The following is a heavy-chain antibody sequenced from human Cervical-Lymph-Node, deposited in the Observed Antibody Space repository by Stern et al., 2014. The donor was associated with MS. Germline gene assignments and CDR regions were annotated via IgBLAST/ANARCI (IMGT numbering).Heavy chain of an antibody. D-gene: IGHD1-14*01. V-gene: IGHV5-51*01. Sequence: EVQLVESGAELIRPGESLKISCKGSGFKFSIYWIAWVRQMPGKGLEWMGIIYPGDSETRYSPSFQGQVHMSADKSTSTAYLQWSSLNASDTAMYCCARQTTAWASDVWGQGTLVTVSS. CDR3: ARQTTAWASDV. J-gene: IGHJ4*02. CDR2: IYPGDSET. CDR1: GFKFSIYW.